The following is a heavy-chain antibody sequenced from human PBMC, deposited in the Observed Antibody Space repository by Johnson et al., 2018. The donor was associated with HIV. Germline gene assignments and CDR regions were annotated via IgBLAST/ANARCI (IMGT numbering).Heavy chain of an antibody. CDR3: APLGDAFDI. Sequence: VQLVESGGGVVQPGRSLRLSCAASGFTFDDYAMHWVRQAPGKGLEWVSGINWNGGSTGYADSVKGRFTISRDNSKHTLYLQMNSLRAEDTAVYYCAPLGDAFDIWGQGTMVTVSS. J-gene: IGHJ3*02. V-gene: IGHV3-9*01. D-gene: IGHD7-27*01. CDR1: GFTFDDYA. CDR2: INWNGGST.